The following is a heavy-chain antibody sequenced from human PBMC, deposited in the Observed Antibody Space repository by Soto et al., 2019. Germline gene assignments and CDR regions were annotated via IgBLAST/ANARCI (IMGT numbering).Heavy chain of an antibody. CDR1: GYTFTGYY. J-gene: IGHJ4*02. CDR3: ARRKGDYYDSSGYHYYFDY. Sequence: ASVKVSCKASGYTFTGYYMHWVRQAPGQGLEWMGWINPNSGGTKSAQKFQGRVTMTRDTSISTANMELSRLRSDDTAVYYCARRKGDYYDSSGYHYYFDYWGQGTLVTVSS. D-gene: IGHD3-22*01. CDR2: INPNSGGT. V-gene: IGHV1-2*02.